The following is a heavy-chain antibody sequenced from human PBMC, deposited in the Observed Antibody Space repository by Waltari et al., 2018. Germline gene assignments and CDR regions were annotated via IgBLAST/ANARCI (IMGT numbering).Heavy chain of an antibody. D-gene: IGHD6-13*01. CDR3: AKVVSSSWYLDY. CDR1: GFTFSSYT. CDR2: ISGSGGST. V-gene: IGHV3-23*01. J-gene: IGHJ4*02. Sequence: EVQLLESGGGLVQPGGSLRLSCAASGFTFSSYTMSWVRQAPGKGREWVSAISGSGGSTYYAASVKGRFTISRDNSKNTLYLQMNSLRAEDTAVYYCAKVVSSSWYLDYWGQGTLVTVSS.